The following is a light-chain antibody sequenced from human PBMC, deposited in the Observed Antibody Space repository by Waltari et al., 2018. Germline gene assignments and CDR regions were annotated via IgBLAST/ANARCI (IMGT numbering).Light chain of an antibody. CDR3: QVWDSSSDRGV. V-gene: IGLV3-21*04. CDR2: SDS. Sequence: SYVLTQAPSVSVAPGKAARITCGGNNIGSKSVHWYQQKPGQAPVLVIYSDSDRPSGLPGRLSGSTAGNTATLTINRVEAGDEADYYCQVWDSSSDRGVFGGGTKLTVL. J-gene: IGLJ3*02. CDR1: NIGSKS.